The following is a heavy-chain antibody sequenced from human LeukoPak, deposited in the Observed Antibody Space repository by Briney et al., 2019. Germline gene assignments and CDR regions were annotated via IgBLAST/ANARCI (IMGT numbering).Heavy chain of an antibody. J-gene: IGHJ6*02. CDR1: GYTFIIYY. CDR3: ARDPLQLLTVDYYGMDV. D-gene: IGHD4-11*01. Sequence: ASVKVSCKASGYTFIIYYMHWVRQAPGQALEWMGIINPSGGSTSYAQKFQGRVTMTRDTSTSTVYMELSSLRSEDTAVYYCARDPLQLLTVDYYGMDVWGQGTTVTVSS. CDR2: INPSGGST. V-gene: IGHV1-46*01.